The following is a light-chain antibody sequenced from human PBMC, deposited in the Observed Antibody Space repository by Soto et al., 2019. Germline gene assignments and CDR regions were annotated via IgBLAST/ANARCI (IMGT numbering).Light chain of an antibody. CDR2: AAS. CDR3: QQSYSTPLN. J-gene: IGKJ4*01. Sequence: DIQMTQSPSSLSAPVGDRVTITCRASQSISSYLNWYQQKPGKAPKLLIYAASSLQSGVPSRFSGSGSGTDFTLTISSLQPEDFATYYCQQSYSTPLNCGGGTKGDNK. CDR1: QSISSY. V-gene: IGKV1-39*01.